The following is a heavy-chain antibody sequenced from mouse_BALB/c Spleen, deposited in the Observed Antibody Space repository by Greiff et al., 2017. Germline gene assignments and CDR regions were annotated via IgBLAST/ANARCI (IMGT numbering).Heavy chain of an antibody. CDR2: INSNGGST. Sequence: EVKLMESGGGLVKLGGSLKLSCAASGFTFSSYYMSWVRQTPEKRLELVAAINSNGGSTYYPDTVKGRFTISRDNAKNTLYLQMSSLKSEDTALYYCARPQGSSGYGGFAYWGQGTLVTVSA. J-gene: IGHJ3*01. CDR1: GFTFSSYY. D-gene: IGHD3-1*01. V-gene: IGHV5-6-2*01. CDR3: ARPQGSSGYGGFAY.